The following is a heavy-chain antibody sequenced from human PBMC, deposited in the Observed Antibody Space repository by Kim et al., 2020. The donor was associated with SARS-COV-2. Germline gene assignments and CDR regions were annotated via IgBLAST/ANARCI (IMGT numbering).Heavy chain of an antibody. CDR2: VNPSGGIT. Sequence: ASVKVSCKASGYSFTRNYMHWVRQAPGQGLEWMGVVNPSGGITSYAQKFQGRVTMTWDTSTSTVYMELRSLRFEDRAVYYCARDVGSGYYSFDYCGQGTL. CDR1: GYSFTRNY. V-gene: IGHV1-46*01. CDR3: ARDVGSGYYSFDY. D-gene: IGHD3-22*01. J-gene: IGHJ4*02.